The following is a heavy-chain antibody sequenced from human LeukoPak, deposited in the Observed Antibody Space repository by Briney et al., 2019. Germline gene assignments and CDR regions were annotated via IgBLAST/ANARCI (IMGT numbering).Heavy chain of an antibody. CDR3: ARTEYYYDSSGYYFRAFDI. CDR1: GGSISSYY. V-gene: IGHV4-59*08. Sequence: PSETLSLTCTVSGGSISSYYWSWIRQPPGKGLEWIGYIYYSGSTNYNPSLKSRVTISVDTSKNQFSLKLSSVTAADTAVYYCARTEYYYDSSGYYFRAFDIWGQGTMVTVSS. CDR2: IYYSGST. D-gene: IGHD3-22*01. J-gene: IGHJ3*02.